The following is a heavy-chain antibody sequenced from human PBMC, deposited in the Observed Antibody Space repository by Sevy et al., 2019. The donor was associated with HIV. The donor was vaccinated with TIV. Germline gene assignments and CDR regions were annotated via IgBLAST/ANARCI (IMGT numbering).Heavy chain of an antibody. V-gene: IGHV3-7*01. J-gene: IGHJ6*03. CDR2: IKQDGSGK. D-gene: IGHD1-26*01. CDR1: GFTFSSYW. CDR3: ARPNSGSYYFYNYYYMDV. Sequence: GGSLRLSCAASGFTFSSYWMSWVRQAPGKGLEWVANIKQDGSGKYYVDSVKGRFTISRDNAKNSLYLQMNSLRAEDTAVYYCARPNSGSYYFYNYYYMDVWGKGTTVTVSS.